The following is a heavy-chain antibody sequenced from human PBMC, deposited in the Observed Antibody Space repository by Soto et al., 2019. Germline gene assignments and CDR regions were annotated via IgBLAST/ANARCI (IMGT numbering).Heavy chain of an antibody. CDR1: GGSFSGYY. J-gene: IGHJ4*02. CDR3: ARGMNRGIVVVVAATRQFDY. V-gene: IGHV4-34*01. D-gene: IGHD2-15*01. Sequence: PSENLSLTCAVYGGSFSGYYWSGIRKPPGKGLEWIGEINHSGSTNYNPSLKSRVTISVDTSKNQFSLKLSSVTAADTAVYYCARGMNRGIVVVVAATRQFDYWGQGTLVTVSS. CDR2: INHSGST.